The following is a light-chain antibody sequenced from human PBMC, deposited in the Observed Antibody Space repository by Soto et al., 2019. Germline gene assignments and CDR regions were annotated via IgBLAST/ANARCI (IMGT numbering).Light chain of an antibody. Sequence: EIVMTQSPATLSLSPGERATLSCRASQSVSSHFAWYQHKPAQPPTLLIYGASTRATGIPARCSGSGSGTEVTLTISSLQSEDFAVYYCQQYNNRPPITFGQGTRLEIK. J-gene: IGKJ5*01. CDR2: GAS. CDR3: QQYNNRPPIT. V-gene: IGKV3-15*01. CDR1: QSVSSH.